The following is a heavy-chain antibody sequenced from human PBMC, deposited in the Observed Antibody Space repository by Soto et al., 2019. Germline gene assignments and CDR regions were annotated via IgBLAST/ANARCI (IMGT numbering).Heavy chain of an antibody. D-gene: IGHD5-12*01. CDR3: ARLLMEMATITYYFDY. CDR1: GGSISSYY. V-gene: IGHV4-59*08. J-gene: IGHJ4*02. Sequence: SETLSLTCTVSGGSISSYYWSWIRQPPGKGLEWIGYIYYSGSTNYNPSLKSRLTISVDTSKNQFSLKLSSVTAADTAVYYCARLLMEMATITYYFDYWGQGTLVTVSS. CDR2: IYYSGST.